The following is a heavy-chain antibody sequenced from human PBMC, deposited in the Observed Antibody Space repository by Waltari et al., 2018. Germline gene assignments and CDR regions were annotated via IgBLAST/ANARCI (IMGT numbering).Heavy chain of an antibody. V-gene: IGHV7-4-1*02. CDR3: AREPLYCSGGSCYSGGMDV. CDR2: INTNTGNP. J-gene: IGHJ6*02. CDR1: GYIFPRYS. Sequence: QVQLVQSGSELKKPGASVKVSCKASGYIFPRYSINWVRQAPGQGLEWMGWINTNTGNPTYAQGFTGRFVFSLDSSVSTAYLQISSLKAEDTAVYYCAREPLYCSGGSCYSGGMDVWGQGTTVTVS. D-gene: IGHD2-15*01.